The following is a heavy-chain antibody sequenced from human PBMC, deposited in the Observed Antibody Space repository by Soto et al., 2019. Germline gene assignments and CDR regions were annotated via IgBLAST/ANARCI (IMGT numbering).Heavy chain of an antibody. CDR2: IIPIFGTA. Sequence: QVQLVQSGAEVKKPGSSVKVSCKASGGTFSSYAISWVRQAPGQGLEWMGGIIPIFGTANYAQKFQGRVTNTADEATSTAYMELSSLRSEDTAVYYCHFTYGYYYDYGMDVWGQGTTVTVSS. D-gene: IGHD2-21*01. CDR1: GGTFSSYA. CDR3: HFTYGYYYDYGMDV. V-gene: IGHV1-69*01. J-gene: IGHJ6*02.